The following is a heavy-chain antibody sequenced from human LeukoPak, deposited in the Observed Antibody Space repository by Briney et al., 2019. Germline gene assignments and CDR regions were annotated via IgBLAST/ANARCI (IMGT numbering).Heavy chain of an antibody. J-gene: IGHJ6*03. CDR1: GGTFSSYA. D-gene: IGHD4-23*01. Sequence: ASVKVSCKASGGTFSSYAISWVRQAPGQGLEWMGGIIPIFGTANYAQKFQGRVTITADESTSTAYMELSSLRSEDTAVYYCARDPTVVTPKGYYYYYMDVWGKGTTVTVSS. V-gene: IGHV1-69*13. CDR2: IIPIFGTA. CDR3: ARDPTVVTPKGYYYYYMDV.